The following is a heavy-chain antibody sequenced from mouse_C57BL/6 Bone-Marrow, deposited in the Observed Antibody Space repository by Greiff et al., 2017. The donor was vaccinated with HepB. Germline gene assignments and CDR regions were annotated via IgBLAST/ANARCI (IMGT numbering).Heavy chain of an antibody. CDR2: IYPGDGDT. CDR1: GYAFSSSW. J-gene: IGHJ1*03. D-gene: IGHD1-1*01. Sequence: VKLQQSGPELVKPGASVKISCKASGYAFSSSWMNWVKQRPGKGLEWIGRIYPGDGDTNYNGKFKGKATLTADKSSSTAYMQLSSLTSEDSAVYFCARYYCGSGYWYFDVWGRGTTVTVSS. V-gene: IGHV1-82*01. CDR3: ARYYCGSGYWYFDV.